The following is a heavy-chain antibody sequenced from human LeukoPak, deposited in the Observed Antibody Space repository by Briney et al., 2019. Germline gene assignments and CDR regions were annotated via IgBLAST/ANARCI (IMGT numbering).Heavy chain of an antibody. CDR2: ISYDGSNK. J-gene: IGHJ6*02. D-gene: IGHD4-17*01. V-gene: IGHV3-30-3*01. CDR3: ASPAAQRYGDYGGDYYYGMDV. Sequence: GGSLRLSCAASGFTFSSYAMHWVRQAPGKGLEWVAVISYDGSNKYYADSVKGRFTISRDNSENTLYLQMNSLRAEDTAVYYCASPAAQRYGDYGGDYYYGMDVWGQGTTVTVSS. CDR1: GFTFSSYA.